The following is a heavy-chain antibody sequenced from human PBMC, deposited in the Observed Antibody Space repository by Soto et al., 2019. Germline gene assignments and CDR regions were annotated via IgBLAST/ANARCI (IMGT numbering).Heavy chain of an antibody. Sequence: QAGGSLRLSCAASGFTFSSYWMIWVRQAPGKGLEWVANIKKDGSEKYFVDSVKGRFTISRDNAKDSLYLQMNNLRAEDTAVYYCVRGDYGDYSGLHYHYGLDVWGQGTTVTVSS. CDR1: GFTFSSYW. J-gene: IGHJ6*02. CDR3: VRGDYGDYSGLHYHYGLDV. D-gene: IGHD4-17*01. CDR2: IKKDGSEK. V-gene: IGHV3-7*04.